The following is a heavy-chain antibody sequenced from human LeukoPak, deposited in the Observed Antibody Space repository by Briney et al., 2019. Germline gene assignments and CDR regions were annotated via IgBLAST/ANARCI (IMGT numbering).Heavy chain of an antibody. CDR3: ARDTDLAYCGGDCYSGPFDY. D-gene: IGHD2-21*02. Sequence: PGGSLRLSCAASGFTFSDYYMSWIRQAPGKGLEWVSYISSSSSYTNYADSVKGRFTISRDNSKNLLYLQMNSLRAEDTAVYYCARDTDLAYCGGDCYSGPFDYWGQGTLVTVSS. J-gene: IGHJ4*02. CDR1: GFTFSDYY. V-gene: IGHV3-11*05. CDR2: ISSSSSYT.